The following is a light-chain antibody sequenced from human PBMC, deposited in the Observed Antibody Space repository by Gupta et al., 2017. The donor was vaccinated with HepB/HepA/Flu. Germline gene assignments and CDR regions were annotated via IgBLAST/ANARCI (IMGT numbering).Light chain of an antibody. J-gene: IGLJ1*01. Sequence: SYELTQPPSVSVSPGQTATITCSGHKLGDKYVCWYQHKPGQSPVLVIYQDSKRPLGVPGRFSGSSSGSTATLTISGAQALDEADYYGQAWDSNTVVFGSGTTVTVL. CDR3: QAWDSNTVV. CDR1: KLGDKY. V-gene: IGLV3-1*01. CDR2: QDS.